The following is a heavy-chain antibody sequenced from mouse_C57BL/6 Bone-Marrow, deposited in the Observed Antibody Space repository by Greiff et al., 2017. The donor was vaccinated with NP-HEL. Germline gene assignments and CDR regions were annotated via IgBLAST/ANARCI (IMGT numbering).Heavy chain of an antibody. CDR3: ARSDGISRTWFAY. D-gene: IGHD2-3*01. V-gene: IGHV1-20*01. CDR1: GYSFTGYF. CDR2: INPYNGDT. Sequence: VQLQQSGPELVKPGDSVKISCKASGYSFTGYFMNWVMQSHGKSLEWIGRINPYNGDTFYNQKFKGKATLTVDKSSSTAHMELRSLTSEDSAVYYCARSDGISRTWFAYWGQGTLVTVSA. J-gene: IGHJ3*01.